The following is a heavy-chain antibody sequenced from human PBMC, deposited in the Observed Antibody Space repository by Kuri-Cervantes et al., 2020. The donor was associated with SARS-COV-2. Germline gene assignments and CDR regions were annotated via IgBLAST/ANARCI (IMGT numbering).Heavy chain of an antibody. CDR2: ISYDGSNK. V-gene: IGHV3-30*18. CDR1: GFTVSSYG. D-gene: IGHD3-22*01. J-gene: IGHJ4*02. Sequence: GESLKISCAASGFTVSSYGMHWVRQAPGKGLEWVAVISYDGSNKNYADSVKGRFTISRDKSKNTVYLQMDSLRAEDTAIYYCAKDPQNFNYYDSTGFFDYWGQGTLVTVSS. CDR3: AKDPQNFNYYDSTGFFDY.